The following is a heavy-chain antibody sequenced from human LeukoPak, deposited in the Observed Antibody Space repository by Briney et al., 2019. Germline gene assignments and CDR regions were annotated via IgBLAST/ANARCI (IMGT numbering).Heavy chain of an antibody. CDR3: ARDRRGGTGAYSSAAFSSARRAFDI. CDR1: GFTFSNNY. CDR2: IYSGGSP. D-gene: IGHD2-21*01. V-gene: IGHV3-66*01. J-gene: IGHJ3*02. Sequence: PGGSLRLSCAASGFTFSNNYMTWVRQAPGKGLEWVSVIYSGGSPQYADSVKGRFIISRDNSKNTVYLQMNSLRVEDTAVYYCARDRRGGTGAYSSAAFSSARRAFDIWGQGTMVTVSS.